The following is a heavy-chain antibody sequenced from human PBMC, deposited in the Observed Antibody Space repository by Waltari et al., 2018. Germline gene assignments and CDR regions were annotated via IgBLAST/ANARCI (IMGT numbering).Heavy chain of an antibody. CDR1: GGTFSSYA. CDR2: IIPILGTA. D-gene: IGHD3-3*02. CDR3: AVIAFGAFDI. V-gene: IGHV1-69*08. J-gene: IGHJ3*02. Sequence: QVQLVQSGAEVKKPGSSVKVSCKASGGTFSSYAISWVRQAPGPGLEWMGRIIPILGTANYTQKFHGRVTSTADKSTRTAYMELSSLRSEDTAVYYCAVIAFGAFDIWGQGTMVTVSS.